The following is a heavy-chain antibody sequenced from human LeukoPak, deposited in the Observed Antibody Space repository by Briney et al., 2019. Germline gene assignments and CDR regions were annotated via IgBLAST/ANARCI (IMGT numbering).Heavy chain of an antibody. CDR3: ARDEGIAAHFDY. V-gene: IGHV1-69*01. CDR1: GGTFSSYA. CDR2: IIPIFGTA. J-gene: IGHJ4*02. Sequence: SVKVSCKASGGTFSSYAISWVRQAPGQGLEWMGGIIPIFGTANYAQKFQGRVTITADESTSTAYMELSSLRSEDTAVYYCARDEGIAAHFDYWGQGTLVTVSS. D-gene: IGHD6-6*01.